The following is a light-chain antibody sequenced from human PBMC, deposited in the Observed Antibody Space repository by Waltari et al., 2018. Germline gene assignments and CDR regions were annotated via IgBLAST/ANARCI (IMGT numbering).Light chain of an antibody. CDR1: QSVRGS. CDR2: VAS. V-gene: IGKV3-20*01. CDR3: QHYVRLPAT. Sequence: EIVLTQSPGTLSLSPGERATLSCRASQSVRGSLAWYQQKAGQAPRLLIYVASSRATGIPGRFSGSGSGTDFSLTISRLEPEDFAVYYCQHYVRLPATFGQGTKVEI. J-gene: IGKJ1*01.